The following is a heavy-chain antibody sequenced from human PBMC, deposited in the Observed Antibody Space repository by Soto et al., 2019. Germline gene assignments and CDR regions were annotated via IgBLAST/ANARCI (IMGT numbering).Heavy chain of an antibody. CDR2: ITSGSGST. CDR1: GITFNNYA. J-gene: IGHJ4*02. Sequence: PGGSLRLSCVASGITFNNYAMTWVRQAPGKGLEWVSGITSGSGSTSYTDSVKGRFTISRDNSKNTLYLQMNSLRAEDTAVYYCARDGVGGGLSHFDYWGQGTLVTVSS. V-gene: IGHV3-23*01. CDR3: ARDGVGGGLSHFDY. D-gene: IGHD3-16*01.